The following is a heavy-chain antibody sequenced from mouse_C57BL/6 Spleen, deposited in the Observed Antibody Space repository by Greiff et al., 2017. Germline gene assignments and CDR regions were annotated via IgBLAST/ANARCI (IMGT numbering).Heavy chain of an antibody. V-gene: IGHV1-76*01. Sequence: QVQLQQSGAELVRPGASVKLSCKASGYTFTDYYINWVKQRPGQGLEWIARIYPGSGNTYYNEKFKGKATLTAEKSSSTAYMQLSSLTSEDSAVYCCARGGYYGIADWGQGTTVTVSA. CDR3: ARGGYYGIAD. CDR1: GYTFTDYY. J-gene: IGHJ3*01. CDR2: IYPGSGNT. D-gene: IGHD2-1*01.